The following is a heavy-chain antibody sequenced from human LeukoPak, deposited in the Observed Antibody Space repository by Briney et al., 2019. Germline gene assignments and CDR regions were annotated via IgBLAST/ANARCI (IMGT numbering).Heavy chain of an antibody. V-gene: IGHV3-7*05. CDR1: GFTFSSYW. Sequence: PGGSLRLSCAASGFTFSSYWMSWVRQAPGKGLEWVANIKQDGSEKYYVDSVKGRFTISRDNSKNTLYFQMNSLRAEDTAVYYCARQYCSSTSCNGAFDIWGQGTMVTVSS. CDR3: ARQYCSSTSCNGAFDI. D-gene: IGHD2-2*01. J-gene: IGHJ3*02. CDR2: IKQDGSEK.